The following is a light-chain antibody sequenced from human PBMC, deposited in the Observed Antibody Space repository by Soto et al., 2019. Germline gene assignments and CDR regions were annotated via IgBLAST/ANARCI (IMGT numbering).Light chain of an antibody. CDR1: SSDVGSYNF. Sequence: QSALTQPASVSGSPGQSITMSCTGTSSDVGSYNFVSWYQQHPGKAPKLIIYEDNKRPSGVSDRFSGSKSRNTASLTISGLQAEDEADYYCCSYADTVLFGGGTKVTVL. V-gene: IGLV2-23*01. CDR3: CSYADTVL. CDR2: EDN. J-gene: IGLJ2*01.